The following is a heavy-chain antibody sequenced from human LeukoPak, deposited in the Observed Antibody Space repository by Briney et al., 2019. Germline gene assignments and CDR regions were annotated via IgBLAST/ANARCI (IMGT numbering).Heavy chain of an antibody. D-gene: IGHD5/OR15-5a*01. CDR3: AKEGQRGSYGVYDDYQ. CDR2: ISNDETNK. V-gene: IGHV3-30*18. J-gene: IGHJ4*02. Sequence: GRPLRLSCAASGFTFSRDGMHWVRQAPGKGLEWVAVISNDETNKYYTDSVKGRFTISRDNSKNMVYLQMNSLRVEDTAVYYCAKEGQRGSYGVYDDYQWGQGTLVTVSS. CDR1: GFTFSRDG.